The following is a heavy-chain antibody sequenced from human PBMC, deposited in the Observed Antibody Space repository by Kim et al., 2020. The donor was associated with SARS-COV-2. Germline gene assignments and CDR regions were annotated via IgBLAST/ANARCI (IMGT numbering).Heavy chain of an antibody. V-gene: IGHV4-34*01. J-gene: IGHJ5*02. Sequence: SETLSLTCAVYGGSFSGYYWSWIRQPPGKGLEWIGEINHSGSTNYNPSLKSRVTISVDTSKNQFSLKLSSVTAADTAVYYCAREEAMVRGVITLNWFDPWGQGTLVTVSS. CDR2: INHSGST. D-gene: IGHD3-10*01. CDR1: GGSFSGYY. CDR3: AREEAMVRGVITLNWFDP.